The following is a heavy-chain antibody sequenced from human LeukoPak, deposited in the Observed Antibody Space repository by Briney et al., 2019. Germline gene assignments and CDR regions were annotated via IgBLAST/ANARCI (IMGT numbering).Heavy chain of an antibody. CDR1: GGSIGTYY. CDR3: ARHIGGGIEDMDV. CDR2: IYVTGST. D-gene: IGHD3-16*02. J-gene: IGHJ6*03. V-gene: IGHV4-59*08. Sequence: PSETLSLTCTVSGGSIGTYYWSWIRQSPGKGLELIGYIYVTGSTRYNPYLQSRVTISVDTSRNQFFLKMSSVTAADTAVYYCARHIGGGIEDMDVWGKGTKVTVSS.